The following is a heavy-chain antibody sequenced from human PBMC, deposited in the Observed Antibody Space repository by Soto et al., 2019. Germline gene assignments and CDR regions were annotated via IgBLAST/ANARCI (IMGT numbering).Heavy chain of an antibody. CDR1: GFTFSSYA. Sequence: GGSLRLSCAASGFTFSSYAMHWVRQAPGKGLEWVAVISYDGSNKYYADSVKGRFTISRDNSKSTVYLELNNLSAEDTAVYRCAKNQGVELVPLATVDWFDPWGQGSVVTVSS. J-gene: IGHJ5*02. V-gene: IGHV3-30-3*01. D-gene: IGHD1-26*01. CDR3: AKNQGVELVPLATVDWFDP. CDR2: ISYDGSNK.